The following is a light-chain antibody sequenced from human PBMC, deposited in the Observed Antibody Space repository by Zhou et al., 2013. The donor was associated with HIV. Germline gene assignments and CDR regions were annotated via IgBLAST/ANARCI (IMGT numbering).Light chain of an antibody. V-gene: IGKV3-20*01. CDR1: QSVSSRY. Sequence: EIVMTQSPATLSVSPGERATLSCRASQSVSSRYLAWYQQKPGQAPRLLIYGASNRATGIPDRFSGSGSGTDFTLTISRLEPEDFAVYYCQQYGSSPRVTFGGGTKVEIK. CDR3: QQYGSSPRVT. CDR2: GAS. J-gene: IGKJ4*01.